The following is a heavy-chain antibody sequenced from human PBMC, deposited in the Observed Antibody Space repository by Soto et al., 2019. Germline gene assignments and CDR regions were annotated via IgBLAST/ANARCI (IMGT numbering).Heavy chain of an antibody. CDR1: GFTFSSYA. CDR2: ISSNGGST. V-gene: IGHV3-64D*06. CDR3: VKDGIPPDWRSLWFGESYLGEFDY. J-gene: IGHJ4*02. Sequence: EVQLVESGGGLVQPGGSLRLSCSASGFTFSSYAMHWVRQAPGKGLEYVSAISSNGGSTYYADSVKGRFTISRDNSKNTLYLQMSSLRAEDTAVYYCVKDGIPPDWRSLWFGESYLGEFDYWGQGTLVTVSS. D-gene: IGHD3-10*01.